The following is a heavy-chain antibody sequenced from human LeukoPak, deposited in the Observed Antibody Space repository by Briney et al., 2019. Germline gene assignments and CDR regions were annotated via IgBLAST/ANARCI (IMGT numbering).Heavy chain of an antibody. D-gene: IGHD3-10*02. Sequence: GRSLRLSCAASGFTFSTYAMSWVRQAPGQGLEWVSSIGSDNKPHYSESVKGRFAISRDNSKSMLFLQLNSLRAEDTALYYCARDLRYYVAIDDWGQGTTVTVSS. CDR2: IGSDNKP. J-gene: IGHJ6*02. CDR1: GFTFSTYA. CDR3: ARDLRYYVAIDD. V-gene: IGHV3-23*01.